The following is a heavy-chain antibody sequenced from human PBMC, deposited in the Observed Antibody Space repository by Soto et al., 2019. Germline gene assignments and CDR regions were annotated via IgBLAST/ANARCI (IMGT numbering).Heavy chain of an antibody. Sequence: SGPTLVNPTHTLTLTCTFSGFSLSTFGVAVGWIRQPPGKALEWLALIYWDDDKHYSASLKSRLTVTMDTPKDQVFITMTNIDPVYTVTYFCAHRGSSGHFEYWGQGTLVSVSA. CDR3: AHRGSSGHFEY. CDR1: GFSLSTFGVA. D-gene: IGHD3-22*01. J-gene: IGHJ4*02. V-gene: IGHV2-5*02. CDR2: IYWDDDK.